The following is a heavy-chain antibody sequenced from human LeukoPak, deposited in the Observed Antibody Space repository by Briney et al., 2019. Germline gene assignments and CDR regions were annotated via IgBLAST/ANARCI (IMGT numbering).Heavy chain of an antibody. CDR2: IYCSGST. D-gene: IGHD6-19*01. CDR3: ARASSGWYNWFDP. J-gene: IGHJ5*02. Sequence: SETLSLTCTVSGGSISSYYWSWIRQSPGKGLEWIGYIYCSGSTNFNPSLKSRVTISVDTSKNQFSLKLSSVTAADTAVYYCARASSGWYNWFDPWGQGTLVTVSS. V-gene: IGHV4-59*01. CDR1: GGSISSYY.